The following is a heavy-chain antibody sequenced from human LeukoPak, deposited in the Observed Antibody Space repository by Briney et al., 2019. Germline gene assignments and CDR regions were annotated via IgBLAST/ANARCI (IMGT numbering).Heavy chain of an antibody. D-gene: IGHD5-18*01. J-gene: IGHJ4*02. CDR2: INHSGST. Sequence: SETLSLTCAVYGGSFSGYYWSWIRQPPGKGLEWIGEINHSGSTNYNPSLKSRVTISVDTSKNQFSLKLSSVTAADTAVYYCAATPYSSDLIDYWGQGTLVTVSS. CDR1: GGSFSGYY. CDR3: AATPYSSDLIDY. V-gene: IGHV4-34*01.